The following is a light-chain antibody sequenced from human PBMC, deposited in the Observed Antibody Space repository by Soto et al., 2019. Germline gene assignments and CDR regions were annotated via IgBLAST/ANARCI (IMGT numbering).Light chain of an antibody. CDR2: AAS. CDR1: QGINSW. CDR3: QQANSYPLT. V-gene: IGKV1-12*01. J-gene: IGKJ4*01. Sequence: IQMTQSPSSVSASGGDRITITFRASQGINSWLVWYPRTPGKAPEVLIYAASRLQGGVPSRFRGGGSGTDFTLTISNLQPEDFETDCCQQANSYPLTFCGGTKVDIK.